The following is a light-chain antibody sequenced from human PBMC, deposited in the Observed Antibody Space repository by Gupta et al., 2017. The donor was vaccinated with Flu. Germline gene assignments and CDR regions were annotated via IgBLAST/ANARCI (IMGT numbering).Light chain of an antibody. J-gene: IGLJ2*01. CDR1: SSSIGSNT. Sequence: SGLTQPPSASGAPGQRVSISCSGSSSSIGSNTVNWYQHLPETAPKLLIYVNNRRPAGAPDRVSFSKSGTSTAMAISRLQAVEEADYYCDAWEDSRSGKVVFGGGTKLTVL. V-gene: IGLV1-44*01. CDR2: VNN. CDR3: DAWEDSRSGKVV.